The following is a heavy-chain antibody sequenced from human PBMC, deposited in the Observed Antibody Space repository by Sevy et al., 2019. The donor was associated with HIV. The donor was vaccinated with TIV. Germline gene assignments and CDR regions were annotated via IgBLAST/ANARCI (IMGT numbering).Heavy chain of an antibody. V-gene: IGHV3-23*01. J-gene: IGHJ4*02. Sequence: GGSLRLSCAASGFTFINYAMTWVRQAPGKGLEWVSSIYPNGDVTFYAESVKGRFIISSDSSKNTLFLQMNSLRADDTAVYSCAKDFFRTDNCADLFDYWGQGTLVTVSS. D-gene: IGHD1-20*01. CDR3: AKDFFRTDNCADLFDY. CDR2: IYPNGDVT. CDR1: GFTFINYA.